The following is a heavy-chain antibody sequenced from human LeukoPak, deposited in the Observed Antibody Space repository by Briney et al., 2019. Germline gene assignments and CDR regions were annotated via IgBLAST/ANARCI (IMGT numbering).Heavy chain of an antibody. CDR3: ARDQGSSTGGESEIWFDP. V-gene: IGHV3-11*04. CDR2: ISSSGTTI. D-gene: IGHD2-2*01. J-gene: IGHJ5*02. Sequence: GGSLRLSCAASGLTFSDYYMNWIRQAPGKGLEWVSYISSSGTTIYYADFVKGRFTISRDNAKNSLYLQMNSLRAEDTAVYYCARDQGSSTGGESEIWFDPWGQGTLATVSS. CDR1: GLTFSDYY.